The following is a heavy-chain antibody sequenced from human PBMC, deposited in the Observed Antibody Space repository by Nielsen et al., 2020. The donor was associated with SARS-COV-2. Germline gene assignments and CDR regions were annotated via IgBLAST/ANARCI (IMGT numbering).Heavy chain of an antibody. Sequence: GESLKISCAASGFTFSSYSMNWVRQAPGKGLEWVAVIWYDGSNKYYADSVKGRFTISRDNSKNTLYLQMNSLRAEDTAVYYCARDGYCSSTSCYRRYFQHWGQGTLVTVSS. J-gene: IGHJ1*01. CDR1: GFTFSSYS. CDR3: ARDGYCSSTSCYRRYFQH. CDR2: IWYDGSNK. V-gene: IGHV3-33*08. D-gene: IGHD2-2*03.